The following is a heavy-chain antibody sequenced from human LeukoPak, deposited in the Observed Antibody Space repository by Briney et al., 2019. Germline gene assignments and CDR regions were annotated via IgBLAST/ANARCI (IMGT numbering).Heavy chain of an antibody. V-gene: IGHV3-48*01. J-gene: IGHJ4*02. CDR3: ARAEEQRWGYVDY. CDR1: GFHFSTYG. CDR2: INTGSTTI. Sequence: GGSLRLSCAASGFHFSTYGMNWIRQAPGKGLEWISYINTGSTTIHHADSVKGRFTVSRDNTRNTLFLQMNSLRVEDTAVYYCARAEEQRWGYVDYWGQGTLVTVSS. D-gene: IGHD5-24*01.